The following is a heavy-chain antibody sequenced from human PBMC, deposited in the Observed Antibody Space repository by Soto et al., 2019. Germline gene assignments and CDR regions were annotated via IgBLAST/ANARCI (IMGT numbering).Heavy chain of an antibody. V-gene: IGHV1-18*01. CDR2: ISGYNGNT. CDR1: GYTFTSYY. J-gene: IGHJ4*02. Sequence: GASVKVSCKASGYTFTSYYISWVRQAPGQGLEWMGWISGYNGNTNYAQKLQGRVTMTTDTSTSTAYMELSSLTSEDTAVYYCARNILGGTTDYWGQGTLVTVSS. CDR3: ARNILGGTTDY. D-gene: IGHD1-7*01.